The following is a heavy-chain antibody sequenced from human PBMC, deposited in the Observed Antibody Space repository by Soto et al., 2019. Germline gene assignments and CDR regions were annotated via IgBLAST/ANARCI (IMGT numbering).Heavy chain of an antibody. CDR3: VRYLVTASD. Sequence: GASLQVSCTSSGYTFTSYSVHWVRQAPGQRLEWMGWINAGDGNTKYSQRFQGRVSITRDTSASTAYMELNSLRSDDTAVYFCVRYLVTASDWGQGSLVTV. CDR2: INAGDGNT. CDR1: GYTFTSYS. J-gene: IGHJ1*01. V-gene: IGHV1-3*01.